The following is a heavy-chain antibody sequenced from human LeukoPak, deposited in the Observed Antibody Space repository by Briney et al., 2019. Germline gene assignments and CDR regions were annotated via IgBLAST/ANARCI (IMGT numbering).Heavy chain of an antibody. Sequence: HPGGSLRLSCAASGFTFSSYWMSWVRQAPGKGLVWVSRVNGDGSSTNYTDSVKGRFTISRDNAKNTLYLQMNSLRAEDTAVYYCAKAATGTRNAFDIWGQGTMVTVSS. CDR3: AKAATGTRNAFDI. V-gene: IGHV3-74*01. D-gene: IGHD6-13*01. CDR2: VNGDGSST. CDR1: GFTFSSYW. J-gene: IGHJ3*02.